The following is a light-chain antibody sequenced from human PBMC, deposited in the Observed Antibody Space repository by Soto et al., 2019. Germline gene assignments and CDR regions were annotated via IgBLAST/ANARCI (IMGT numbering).Light chain of an antibody. Sequence: QSVLTQPPSASGTPGQRVTIPCSGSSSNIGRDPVNWYQELPGTAPKLLIYDNNQRPSGVPDRFSGSKSGTSASLAISGLQSEDEADYFCAGWDGSLRGFVFGTGTKVT. V-gene: IGLV1-44*01. CDR3: AGWDGSLRGFV. J-gene: IGLJ1*01. CDR2: DNN. CDR1: SSNIGRDP.